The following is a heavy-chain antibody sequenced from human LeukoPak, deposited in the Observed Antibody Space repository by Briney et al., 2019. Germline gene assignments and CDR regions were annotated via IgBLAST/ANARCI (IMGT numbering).Heavy chain of an antibody. V-gene: IGHV1-2*04. CDR1: GYTFTGYY. D-gene: IGHD6-19*01. Sequence: ASVKVSCKASGYTFTGYYMHWVRQAPGQGLEWMGWINPNSGGTNYAQKFQGWVTMIRDTSISTAYMGLSRLRSDDTAVYYCARGGPSHSSGWDPYYYGMDVWGQGTTVTVSS. CDR2: INPNSGGT. CDR3: ARGGPSHSSGWDPYYYGMDV. J-gene: IGHJ6*02.